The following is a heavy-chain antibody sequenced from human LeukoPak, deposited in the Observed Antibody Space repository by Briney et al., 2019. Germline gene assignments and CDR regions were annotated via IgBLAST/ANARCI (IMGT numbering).Heavy chain of an antibody. J-gene: IGHJ6*03. CDR1: GYTFTSYA. CDR2: INTNTGNP. D-gene: IGHD5-18*01. CDR3: ARPGDTAMEYYYYYYMDV. Sequence: ASVKVSCKASGYTFTSYAMNWVRQAPGQGLEWMGWINTNTGNPTYAQGFTGRFVFSLDTSVSTAYLQISSLKAEDTAVYYCARPGDTAMEYYYYYYMDVWGKGTTVTVSS. V-gene: IGHV7-4-1*02.